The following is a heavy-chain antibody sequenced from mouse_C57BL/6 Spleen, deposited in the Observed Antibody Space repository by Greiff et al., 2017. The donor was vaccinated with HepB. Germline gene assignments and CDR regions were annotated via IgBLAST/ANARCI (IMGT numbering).Heavy chain of an antibody. CDR1: GYTFTSYG. D-gene: IGHD2-5*01. V-gene: IGHV1-81*01. CDR3: ARRDSNGYFDY. CDR2: IYPRSGNT. J-gene: IGHJ2*01. Sequence: VKVVESGAELARPGASVKLSCKASGYTFTSYGISWVKQRTGQGLEWIGEIYPRSGNTYYNEKFKGKATLTADKSSSTAYMELRSLTSEDSAVYFCARRDSNGYFDYWGQGTTLTVSS.